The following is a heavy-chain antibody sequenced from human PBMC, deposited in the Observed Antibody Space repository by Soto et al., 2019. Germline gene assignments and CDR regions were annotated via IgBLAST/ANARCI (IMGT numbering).Heavy chain of an antibody. CDR3: AKDRTTVFGVVTYYFDN. Sequence: ESGGGVIQPGKSLRLSCAASGFTLSSYAMHWVRQAPGKGLEWVAFISYHGSHNYYADSVKGRFTISRDNSKNTLYLQMNSLRPEDTAVYFCAKDRTTVFGVVTYYFDNWGQGTLVTVSS. J-gene: IGHJ4*02. CDR1: GFTLSSYA. V-gene: IGHV3-30*18. D-gene: IGHD3-3*01. CDR2: ISYHGSHN.